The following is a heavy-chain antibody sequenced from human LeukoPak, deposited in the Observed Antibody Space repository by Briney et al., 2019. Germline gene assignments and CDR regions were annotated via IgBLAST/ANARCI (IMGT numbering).Heavy chain of an antibody. Sequence: PGGSLRLSCAASGFTFSSYWMHWVRQAPGKGLVWVSRINSDGRSTSYADSVKGRFTISRDNAKNTLYLQMNSLRAEDTAVHYCARVRYSYDSSGIDYWGQGTLVTVSS. D-gene: IGHD3-22*01. CDR3: ARVRYSYDSSGIDY. CDR1: GFTFSSYW. CDR2: INSDGRST. J-gene: IGHJ4*02. V-gene: IGHV3-74*01.